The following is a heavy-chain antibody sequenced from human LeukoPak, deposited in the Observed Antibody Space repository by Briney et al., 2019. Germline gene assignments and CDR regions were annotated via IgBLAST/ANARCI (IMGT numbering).Heavy chain of an antibody. J-gene: IGHJ4*02. Sequence: GGSLRLSCAASGFTVSSYMSWVRQAPGKGLEWVSVIYDGDNTNYADSVKGRFTISRDTSSNTLFLQLNSLRAQDTAVYYCARGPASQIAPFDYWGQGTLVTVSS. CDR1: GFTVSSY. D-gene: IGHD2-21*01. V-gene: IGHV3-66*01. CDR2: IYDGDNT. CDR3: ARGPASQIAPFDY.